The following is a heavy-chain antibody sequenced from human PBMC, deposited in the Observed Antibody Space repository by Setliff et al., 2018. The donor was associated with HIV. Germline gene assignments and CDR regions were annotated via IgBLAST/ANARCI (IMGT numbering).Heavy chain of an antibody. D-gene: IGHD1-26*01. Sequence: SETLSLTCTVSGGSITSGNYFWSWIRQPAGKGLEWIGEINHSGSTNYNPSLKSRVTISVDTSKNQFSLKLSSVPAADTAVYYCARGRSGSSYEFDYWGQGTLVTVSS. CDR3: ARGRSGSSYEFDY. CDR2: INHSGST. V-gene: IGHV4-61*10. J-gene: IGHJ4*02. CDR1: GGSITSGNYF.